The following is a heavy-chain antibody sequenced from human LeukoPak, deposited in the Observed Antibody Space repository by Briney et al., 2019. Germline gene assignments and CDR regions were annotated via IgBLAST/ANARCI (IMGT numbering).Heavy chain of an antibody. Sequence: GGSLRLSCAASGFTFSSYWIHWVRQAPGKGLVWVSIINSDGSTTNYADSVKGRFTISRDNAKDTLYLQLNSLRPEDTAVYYCARDYSSWFDYWGQGTLVTVSS. CDR3: ARDYSSWFDY. V-gene: IGHV3-74*01. J-gene: IGHJ4*02. CDR2: INSDGSTT. CDR1: GFTFSSYW. D-gene: IGHD6-6*01.